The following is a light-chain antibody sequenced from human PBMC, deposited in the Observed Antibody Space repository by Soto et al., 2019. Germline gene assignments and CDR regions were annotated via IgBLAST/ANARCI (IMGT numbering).Light chain of an antibody. V-gene: IGLV2-14*01. CDR3: SSYSNTSTLYV. J-gene: IGLJ1*01. CDR2: DVN. Sequence: QSVLTQPASVSGFPGQSITISCTGTSKDVGGYNYVSWYQKHPGKAPKLKIYDVNKRPSGVSNRFSGSKSGNTASLTISGLQAEDEADYYCSSYSNTSTLYVFGTGTXVTVL. CDR1: SKDVGGYNY.